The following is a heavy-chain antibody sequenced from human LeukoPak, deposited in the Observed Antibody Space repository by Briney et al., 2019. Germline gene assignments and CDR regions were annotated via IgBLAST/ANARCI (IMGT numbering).Heavy chain of an antibody. V-gene: IGHV3-7*03. CDR2: MNQDGSEK. Sequence: GGSLRLSCAASGFTFSSYWMSWVRQAPGKGLEWVANMNQDGSEKYYVDSVKGRFTISRDNSKNSLFLQMHSLRADDTAVYYCARGRRDCSGDCYVAFDIWGQGTMVTVSS. CDR3: ARGRRDCSGDCYVAFDI. CDR1: GFTFSSYW. D-gene: IGHD2-21*02. J-gene: IGHJ3*02.